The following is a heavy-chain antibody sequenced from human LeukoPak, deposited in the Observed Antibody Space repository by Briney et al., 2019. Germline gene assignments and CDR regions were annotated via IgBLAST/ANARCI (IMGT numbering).Heavy chain of an antibody. J-gene: IGHJ4*02. Sequence: GGSLSLSCEASGFTFSDYYLGWVRQAPGKGLEWISYICGSSSHINYADSVKGRFTISRDNAKKSVYLQMDSLRVEDTAVYYCARDQIGSWWGQGTLVIVSS. CDR1: GFTFSDYY. D-gene: IGHD6-13*01. V-gene: IGHV3-11*06. CDR2: ICGSSSHI. CDR3: ARDQIGSW.